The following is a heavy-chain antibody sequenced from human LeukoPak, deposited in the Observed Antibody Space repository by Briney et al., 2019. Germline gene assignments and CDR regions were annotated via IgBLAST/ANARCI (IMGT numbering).Heavy chain of an antibody. J-gene: IGHJ4*02. Sequence: GASVTVSCKASGYTFTSYGISWVRQAPGQGLEWMGWISAYNGNTNYAQKLQGRVTMTTDTSTSTAYMELRSLRSDDTAVYYCARDFSLHYYGSGSAEDYWRQGTLVTVSS. V-gene: IGHV1-18*01. D-gene: IGHD3-10*01. CDR1: GYTFTSYG. CDR2: ISAYNGNT. CDR3: ARDFSLHYYGSGSAEDY.